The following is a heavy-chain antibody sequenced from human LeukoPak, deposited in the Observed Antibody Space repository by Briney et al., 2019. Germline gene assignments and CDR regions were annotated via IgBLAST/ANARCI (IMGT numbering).Heavy chain of an antibody. CDR3: AKDTEAVAGTSDY. Sequence: GGSLRLSCAASGFTFYDYAMHWVRQAPGKGLEWVSGISWNSGSIGYADSVKGRFTISRDNAKNSLYLQMNSLRAEDTALYYCAKDTEAVAGTSDYWGQGTLVTVSS. D-gene: IGHD6-19*01. J-gene: IGHJ4*02. CDR2: ISWNSGSI. CDR1: GFTFYDYA. V-gene: IGHV3-9*01.